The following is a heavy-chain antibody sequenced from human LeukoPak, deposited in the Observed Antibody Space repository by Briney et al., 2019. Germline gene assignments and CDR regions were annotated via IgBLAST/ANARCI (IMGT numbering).Heavy chain of an antibody. V-gene: IGHV4-39*01. CDR1: GGSISSYY. CDR2: IYYSGNT. D-gene: IGHD1-26*01. CDR3: ARRNSGNYYGLFDP. J-gene: IGHJ5*02. Sequence: SETLSLTCTVSGGSISSYYRAWIRQPPGKGLEWIGSIYYSGNTYYNPSLKSRITLSVDTSKNQFSLKLSSVTAADSAVYYCARRNSGNYYGLFDPWGQGTLVTVSS.